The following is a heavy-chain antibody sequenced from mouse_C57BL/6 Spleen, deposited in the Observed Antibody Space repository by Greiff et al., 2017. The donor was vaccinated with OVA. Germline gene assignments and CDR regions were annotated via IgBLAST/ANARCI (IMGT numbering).Heavy chain of an antibody. CDR2: IYPGSGST. Sequence: QVQLQQPGAELVKPGASVKMSCKASGYTFTSYWITWVKQRPGQGLEWIGDIYPGSGSTNYNEKFKSKATLTVDTSSSTAYMQLSSLTSEDSAVYYCARYGGYYYGSSSLFFAYWGQGTLVTVSA. CDR1: GYTFTSYW. D-gene: IGHD1-1*01. J-gene: IGHJ3*01. CDR3: ARYGGYYYGSSSLFFAY. V-gene: IGHV1-55*01.